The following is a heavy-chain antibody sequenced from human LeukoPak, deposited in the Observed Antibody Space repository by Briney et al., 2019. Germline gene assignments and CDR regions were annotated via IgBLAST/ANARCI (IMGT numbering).Heavy chain of an antibody. V-gene: IGHV4-34*01. D-gene: IGHD2-15*01. J-gene: IGHJ4*02. CDR2: INHSGST. CDR3: ARRRSIGYCSGGSCHLVGGLYYFDY. Sequence: PSETLSLTCAVYGGSFSGYYWSWIRQPPGKGLEWIGEINHSGSTNYNPSLKSRVTISVDTSKNQFSLKLSSVTAADTVVYYCARRRSIGYCSGGSCHLVGGLYYFDYWGQGTLVTVSS. CDR1: GGSFSGYY.